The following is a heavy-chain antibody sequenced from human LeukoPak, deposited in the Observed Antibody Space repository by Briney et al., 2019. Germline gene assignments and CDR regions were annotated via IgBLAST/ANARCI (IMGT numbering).Heavy chain of an antibody. CDR2: ISGSGDST. J-gene: IGHJ5*02. V-gene: IGHV3-23*01. Sequence: PGGSLRLSCAASGFTFSSYAMSWVRQAPGKGLEWVSAISGSGDSTSYADSVKGRFTISRDNSKNTLYLQMNSLRAEDTAVYYCAKGEYYFGLPNWFDPWGQGTLVTVSS. D-gene: IGHD3-10*01. CDR3: AKGEYYFGLPNWFDP. CDR1: GFTFSSYA.